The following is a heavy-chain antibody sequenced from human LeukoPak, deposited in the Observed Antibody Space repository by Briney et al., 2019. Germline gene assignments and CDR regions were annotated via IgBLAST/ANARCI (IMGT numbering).Heavy chain of an antibody. V-gene: IGHV1-2*02. Sequence: ASVKVSCKASGYTFTGYYMHWVRQAPGQGLEWMGWINPNSGGTNYAQKFQGRVTMTRDTSISTAYMELSRLRSDDTAVYYCARTQMERRDSSGYYRDYWGQGTLVTVSS. CDR3: ARTQMERRDSSGYYRDY. CDR1: GYTFTGYY. CDR2: INPNSGGT. D-gene: IGHD3-22*01. J-gene: IGHJ4*02.